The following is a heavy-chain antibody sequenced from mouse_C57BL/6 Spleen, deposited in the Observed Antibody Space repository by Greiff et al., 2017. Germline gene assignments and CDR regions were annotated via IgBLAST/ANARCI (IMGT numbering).Heavy chain of an antibody. Sequence: EVQLQQSGAELVRPGASVKLSCTASGFNIKDDYMHWVKQRPEQGLEWIGWIDPANGDTEYASKFQGKATITADTSSNTAYLKLSSLTSEDTAGYYCTLITTVALDYWGQGTTLTVSS. CDR2: IDPANGDT. D-gene: IGHD1-1*01. CDR1: GFNIKDDY. CDR3: TLITTVALDY. J-gene: IGHJ2*01. V-gene: IGHV14-4*01.